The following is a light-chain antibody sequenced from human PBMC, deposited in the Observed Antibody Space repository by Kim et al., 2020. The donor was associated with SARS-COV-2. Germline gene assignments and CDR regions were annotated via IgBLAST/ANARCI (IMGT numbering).Light chain of an antibody. J-gene: IGLJ3*02. Sequence: QSVTISCTGTSSDVGGYDYVSWYQHHPGTAPKLMIYDVNKRPSGVPDRFSGSKSGNTASLTISGLQAEDEADYYCCSYAGSYTLGVFGGGTKLTVL. V-gene: IGLV2-11*01. CDR3: CSYAGSYTLGV. CDR1: SSDVGGYDY. CDR2: DVN.